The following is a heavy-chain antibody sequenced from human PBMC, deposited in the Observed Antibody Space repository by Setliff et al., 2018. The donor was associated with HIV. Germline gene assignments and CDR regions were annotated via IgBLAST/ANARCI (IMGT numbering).Heavy chain of an antibody. D-gene: IGHD4-17*01. V-gene: IGHV4-34*01. CDR2: INHSGST. J-gene: IGHJ4*02. CDR3: ARGRTTVTNLDY. Sequence: SETLSLTCAVYGGSVSGYYWSWIRQPPGKGLEWIGEINHSGSTNYNPSLKSRVTISVDTSKNQFSLKLSSVTAADTAVYYCARGRTTVTNLDYWGQGILVTVSS. CDR1: GGSVSGYY.